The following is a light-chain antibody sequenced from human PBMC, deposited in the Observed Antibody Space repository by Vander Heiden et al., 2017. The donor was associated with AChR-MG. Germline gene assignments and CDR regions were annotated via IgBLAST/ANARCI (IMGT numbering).Light chain of an antibody. Sequence: DIQITQPPSSLSASVGDRVTITCQASQDISNYLNWYQQKPGKAPKLLIYDASNLETGIPSRFSGSGSGTDFTFTISSLQPEDIATYYCQQYDNLPHLFTFGRGTKVDIK. J-gene: IGKJ3*01. V-gene: IGKV1-33*01. CDR3: QQYDNLPHLFT. CDR2: DAS. CDR1: QDISNY.